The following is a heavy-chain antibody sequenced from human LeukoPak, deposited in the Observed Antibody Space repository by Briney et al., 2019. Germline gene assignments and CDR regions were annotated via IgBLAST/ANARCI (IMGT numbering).Heavy chain of an antibody. CDR1: GGSISSYY. V-gene: IGHV4-4*08. D-gene: IGHD4-23*01. J-gene: IGHJ2*01. Sequence: SETLSLTCTVSGGSISSYYWSWIRQPPGRGLEWIGNISPSESTNYNPSLKSRLTISVDTSKRHISLRLSSVTAADTAVYYCATDYGGNSDWYFDLWGRGTLVTVSS. CDR3: ATDYGGNSDWYFDL. CDR2: ISPSEST.